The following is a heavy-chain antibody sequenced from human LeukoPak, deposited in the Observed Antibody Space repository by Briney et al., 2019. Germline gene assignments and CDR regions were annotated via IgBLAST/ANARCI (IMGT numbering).Heavy chain of an antibody. D-gene: IGHD2-2*01. CDR3: ARDLYCSSTSCHELDY. CDR2: IYHSGST. J-gene: IGHJ4*02. V-gene: IGHV4-38-2*02. Sequence: LETLSLTCAVSGYSISSGYYWGWIRQPPGKGLEWIGSIYHSGSTYYNPSLKSRVTISVDTSKNQFSLKLSSVTAADTAVYYCARDLYCSSTSCHELDYWGQGTLVTVSS. CDR1: GYSISSGYY.